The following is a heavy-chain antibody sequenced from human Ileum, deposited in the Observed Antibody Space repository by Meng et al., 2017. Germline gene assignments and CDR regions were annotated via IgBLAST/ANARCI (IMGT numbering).Heavy chain of an antibody. D-gene: IGHD2-15*01. CDR3: VNYCSGGKCSPNEKTQH. CDR1: GGSFSSGNW. J-gene: IGHJ1*01. CDR2: IFHTGNT. V-gene: IGHV4-4*02. Sequence: QMQLQESGPGLVKPSGTLSLTCGVSGGSFSSGNWWGWVRQPPGKGLEWIGEIFHTGNTNYNPSLQSRVSLSIDKSKNQFSLKVISVTAADTAGYYCVNYCSGGKCSPNEKTQHWGQGTLVTVSS.